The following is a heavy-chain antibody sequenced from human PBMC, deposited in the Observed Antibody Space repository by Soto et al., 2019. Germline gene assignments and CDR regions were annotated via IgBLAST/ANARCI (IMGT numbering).Heavy chain of an antibody. D-gene: IGHD3-3*01. CDR3: AKVAYDFWRGYFPIDY. Sequence: GGSLRLACAASGFTFDDYAMHWVRQAPGKGLEWVSGISWNSGSIGYADSVKGRFTISRDNAKNSLYLQMNSLRAEDTALYYCAKVAYDFWRGYFPIDYWGQATLVTVSS. V-gene: IGHV3-9*01. J-gene: IGHJ4*02. CDR2: ISWNSGSI. CDR1: GFTFDDYA.